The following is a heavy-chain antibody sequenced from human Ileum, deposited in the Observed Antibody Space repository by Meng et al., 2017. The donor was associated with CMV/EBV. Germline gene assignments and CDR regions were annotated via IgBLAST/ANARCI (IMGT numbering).Heavy chain of an antibody. CDR2: ISNDRSGT. CDR1: GFTFSNYY. J-gene: IGHJ4*02. V-gene: IGHV3-74*01. CDR3: ARADRRSGDSSLDY. Sequence: SGFTFSNYYMHWVRQAPGKGLVWVSRISNDRSGTTYADSVKGRFTMSRDNAKNTLYLQMNSLRAEDTAVYYCARADRRSGDSSLDYWGQGALVTVSS. D-gene: IGHD2-15*01.